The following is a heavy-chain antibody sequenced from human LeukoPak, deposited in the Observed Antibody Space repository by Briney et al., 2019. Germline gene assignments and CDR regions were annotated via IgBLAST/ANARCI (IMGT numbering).Heavy chain of an antibody. CDR2: IYYSGST. J-gene: IGHJ4*02. V-gene: IGHV4-59*01. D-gene: IGHD6-13*01. CDR3: ARGGSSWFY. CDR1: GGSISSYY. Sequence: SETLSLTCTVSGGSISSYYWSWIRQPPGKGLEWIGYIYYSGSTNYNPSLKSRVTISVDTSKNQFSLKLSPVTAADTAVYYCARGGSSWFYWGQGTLVTVSS.